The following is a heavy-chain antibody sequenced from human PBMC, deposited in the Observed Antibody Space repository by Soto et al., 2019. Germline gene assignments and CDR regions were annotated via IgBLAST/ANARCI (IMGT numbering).Heavy chain of an antibody. D-gene: IGHD7-27*01. V-gene: IGHV1-2*02. CDR1: GHTFTGHH. CDR2: IDLDSSHT. J-gene: IGHJ4*02. Sequence: QVQLVQSGPEVKMPGASVKVSCKASGHTFTGHHMHWVRQAPGQGLEWMAYIDLDSSHTKYAQRFQGRVTTTRDTSITTADMELSGLRSDDTALYYCGLEPTGTGGFDYWGQGTVLTVSS. CDR3: GLEPTGTGGFDY.